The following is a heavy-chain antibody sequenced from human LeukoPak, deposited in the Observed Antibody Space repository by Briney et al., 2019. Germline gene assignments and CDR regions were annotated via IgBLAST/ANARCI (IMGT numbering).Heavy chain of an antibody. CDR3: ARDVRPSSAGSNWFDP. J-gene: IGHJ5*02. Sequence: GGSLRLSCAASGFTFSSYSMNWVRQAPGKGLEWVSSISSSSSYIYYADSVKGRFTISRDNAKNSLYLQMNSLRAEDTAVYYCARDVRPSSAGSNWFDPWGQGTLATVSS. CDR1: GFTFSSYS. D-gene: IGHD1-14*01. CDR2: ISSSSSYI. V-gene: IGHV3-21*01.